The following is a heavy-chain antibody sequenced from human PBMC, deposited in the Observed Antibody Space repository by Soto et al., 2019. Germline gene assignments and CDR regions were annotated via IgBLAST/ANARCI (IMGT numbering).Heavy chain of an antibody. D-gene: IGHD3-3*01. V-gene: IGHV1-69*13. CDR2: IIPIFGTA. CDR1: GGTFSSYA. CDR3: ASGTIFGVVIRENWFDP. J-gene: IGHJ5*02. Sequence: SVKVSCKSSGGTFSSYAISWVRQAPGQGLEWMGGIIPIFGTANYAQKFQGRVTITADESTSTAYMELSSLRSEDTAVYYCASGTIFGVVIRENWFDPWGQGTLVTVAS.